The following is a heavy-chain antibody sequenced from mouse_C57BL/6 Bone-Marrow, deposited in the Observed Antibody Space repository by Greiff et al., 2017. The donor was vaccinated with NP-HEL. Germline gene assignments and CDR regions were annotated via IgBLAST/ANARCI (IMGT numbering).Heavy chain of an antibody. CDR1: GFTFSNYW. D-gene: IGHD4-1*01. Sequence: DVKLQESGGGLVQPGGSMKLSCVASGFTFSNYWMNWVRQSPEKGLEWVAQIRLKSDNYATHYAESVKGRFTISRDDSKSSVYLQMNNLRAEDTGIYYCTAPNWYYAMDYWGQGTSVTVSS. J-gene: IGHJ4*01. CDR3: TAPNWYYAMDY. V-gene: IGHV6-3*01. CDR2: IRLKSDNYAT.